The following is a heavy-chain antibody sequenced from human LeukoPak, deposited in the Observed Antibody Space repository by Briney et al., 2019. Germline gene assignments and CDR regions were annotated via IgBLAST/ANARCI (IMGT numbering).Heavy chain of an antibody. CDR2: IYTSGST. CDR3: AREGGYDLVTAFYIPFDY. Sequence: SETLSLTCTVSGGSISSGNFYWSWIRQPAGRGLEWIGRIYTSGSTNYSPSLKSRVTISVDTSKNQFSLKLISVTAADTAVYFCAREGGYDLVTAFYIPFDYWGQGTLVTVSS. V-gene: IGHV4-61*02. J-gene: IGHJ4*02. D-gene: IGHD3-9*01. CDR1: GGSISSGNFY.